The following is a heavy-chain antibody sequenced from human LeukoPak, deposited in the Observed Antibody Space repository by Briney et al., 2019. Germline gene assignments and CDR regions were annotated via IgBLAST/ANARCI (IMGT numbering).Heavy chain of an antibody. CDR2: ISGSGGST. CDR3: AKTPSQNRVLRLLEWSLDY. J-gene: IGHJ4*02. CDR1: GFTFSSYA. Sequence: GGSLRLSSAASGFTFSSYAMSWVRQAPGKGLEWVSAISGSGGSTYYADSVKGRFTISRDSSKNTLYLQMNSLRAEDTTVYYCAKTPSQNRVLRLLEWSLDYWGQGTLVTVSS. D-gene: IGHD3-3*01. V-gene: IGHV3-23*01.